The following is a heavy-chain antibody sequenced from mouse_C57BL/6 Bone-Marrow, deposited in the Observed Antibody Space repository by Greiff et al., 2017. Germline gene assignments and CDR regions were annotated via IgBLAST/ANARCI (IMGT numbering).Heavy chain of an antibody. CDR2: INPSSGYT. D-gene: IGHD1-1*01. Sequence: VQLQQSGAELARPGASVKMSCKASGYTFTSYTMHWVKQRPGQGLEWIGYINPSSGYTKYNQKFKDKATLTADKSSSTAYMQLSSLTSEDSAVYYCAKYYGSSYYAMDYWGQGTAVTVSS. V-gene: IGHV1-4*01. CDR3: AKYYGSSYYAMDY. CDR1: GYTFTSYT. J-gene: IGHJ4*01.